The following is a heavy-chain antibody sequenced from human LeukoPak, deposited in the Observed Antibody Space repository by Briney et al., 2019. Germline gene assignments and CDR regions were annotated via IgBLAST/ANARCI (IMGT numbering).Heavy chain of an antibody. V-gene: IGHV3-21*01. D-gene: IGHD3-3*01. J-gene: IGHJ6*02. CDR2: ISSSSSYI. Sequence: TTGGSLRLSCAASGFTFSSYSMNWVRQAPGKGLEWVSSISSSSSYIYYADSVKGRFTISRDNAKNSLYLQMNSLRAEDTAVYYCAVLLTYYDFWSGYLSDVWGQGTTVTVSS. CDR3: AVLLTYYDFWSGYLSDV. CDR1: GFTFSSYS.